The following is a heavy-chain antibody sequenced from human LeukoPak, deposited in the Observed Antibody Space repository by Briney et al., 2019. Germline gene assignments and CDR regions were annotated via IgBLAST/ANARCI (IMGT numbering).Heavy chain of an antibody. V-gene: IGHV4-59*08. Sequence: SETLSLTCTVSGGSISSYYWSWIRQPPGKGLEWIGYIYYSGSTNYNPSLKSRVTISVDTSKNQFSLKLSSVTAADTAVYYCARHASLVEREFDYWGQGTLDTVSS. J-gene: IGHJ4*02. CDR2: IYYSGST. CDR3: ARHASLVEREFDY. CDR1: GGSISSYY. D-gene: IGHD2-15*01.